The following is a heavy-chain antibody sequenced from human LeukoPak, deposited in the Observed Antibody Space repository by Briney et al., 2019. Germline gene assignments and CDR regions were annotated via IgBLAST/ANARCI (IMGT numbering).Heavy chain of an antibody. CDR1: GGSISSGGYY. D-gene: IGHD6-6*01. J-gene: IGHJ5*02. V-gene: IGHV4-31*03. Sequence: SETLSLTCTVSGGSISSGGYYWSWIRQHPGKGLEWIGYIYYSGSTYYNPSLKSRVTISVDTSKNQFSLKLSSVTAADTAVYYCARGTIFEYSSLSSWFDPWGQGTLVTVSS. CDR2: IYYSGST. CDR3: ARGTIFEYSSLSSWFDP.